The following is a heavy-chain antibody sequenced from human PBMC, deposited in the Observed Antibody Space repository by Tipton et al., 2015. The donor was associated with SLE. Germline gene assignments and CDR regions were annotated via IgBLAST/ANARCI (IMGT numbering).Heavy chain of an antibody. CDR3: ARGRVDYIWGSYRPSSLDS. D-gene: IGHD3-16*02. Sequence: TLSLTCAVSGASIRTYYWSWIRQPAGKELEWIGHTFTSGATNYNPSLKTRVTMSVDTSKNQLSLKVTSVTAADTAVYYCARGRVDYIWGSYRPSSLDSWGQGTLVTVSS. CDR2: TFTSGAT. J-gene: IGHJ4*02. CDR1: GASIRTYY. V-gene: IGHV4-4*07.